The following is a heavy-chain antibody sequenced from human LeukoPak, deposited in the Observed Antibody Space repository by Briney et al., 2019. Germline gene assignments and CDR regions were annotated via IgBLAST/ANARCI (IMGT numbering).Heavy chain of an antibody. Sequence: GGSLRLSCAASGFTFTSYAMSWVRQAPGKGLEWVSAISGSGGSTYYTDSVKGRFTISRDNSKNTLYLQMNSLRAEDTALYHCAKDRGDTSSPPFDYWGQGTLVTISS. CDR1: GFTFTSYA. V-gene: IGHV3-23*01. D-gene: IGHD2-2*01. CDR3: AKDRGDTSSPPFDY. J-gene: IGHJ4*02. CDR2: ISGSGGST.